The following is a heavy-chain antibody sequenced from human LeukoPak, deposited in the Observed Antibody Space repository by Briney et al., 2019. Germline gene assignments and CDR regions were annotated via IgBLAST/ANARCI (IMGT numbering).Heavy chain of an antibody. J-gene: IGHJ5*02. D-gene: IGHD6-13*01. CDR3: ARDGSGSSSWYFGWFDP. CDR2: INHSGST. CDR1: GGSFSGYY. Sequence: PSETLSLTCAVYGGSFSGYYWSWLRQPPGKGLEWLGEINHSGSTNYNPSLKSRVTISVDTSKNQFSLKLSSVTAADTAVYYCARDGSGSSSWYFGWFDPWGQGTLVTVSS. V-gene: IGHV4-34*01.